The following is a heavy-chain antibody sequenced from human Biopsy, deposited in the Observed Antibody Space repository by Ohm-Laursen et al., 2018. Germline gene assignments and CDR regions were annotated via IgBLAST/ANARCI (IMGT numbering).Heavy chain of an antibody. CDR2: LDWGDAK. CDR1: GFSLNTRGMS. J-gene: IGHJ6*02. D-gene: IGHD2-2*02. CDR3: ARIPILVVPAAIVYRHRRHLQGLDV. Sequence: TQTLTLTCTLSGFSLNTRGMSVTWIRQPPGKALEWLARLDWGDAKFHRESLKTRLTISKGTSENHVVLTLSDVAPVDTATYYCARIPILVVPAAIVYRHRRHLQGLDVWGQGTTVIVSS. V-gene: IGHV2-70*16.